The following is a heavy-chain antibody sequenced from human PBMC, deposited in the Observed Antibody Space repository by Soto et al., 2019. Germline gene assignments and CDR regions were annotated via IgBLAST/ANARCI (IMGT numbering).Heavy chain of an antibody. CDR1: GYSFTSYA. CDR3: VFYYMDV. J-gene: IGHJ6*03. Sequence: ASVKVSCKASGYSFTSYAMNWVRQATGQGLEWMGWMNPNSGNTGYAQKFQGRVTMTRNTSISTAYMELSSLRSEDTAVYYCVFYYMDVWGKGTTVTVSS. V-gene: IGHV1-8*01. CDR2: MNPNSGNT.